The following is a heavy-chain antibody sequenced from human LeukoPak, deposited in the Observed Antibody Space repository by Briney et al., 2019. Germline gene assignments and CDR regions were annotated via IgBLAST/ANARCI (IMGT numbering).Heavy chain of an antibody. D-gene: IGHD3-10*01. Sequence: GGSLRLSCATSGFTFSTYGMHWVRQAPGKGLEWVSTISGSGGGTYYADSVKGLFTISRDNSKNTLYLQMSSLRAEDTAVYYCARGPYGSSGTPDAFDIWGQGTMVTVSS. CDR2: ISGSGGGT. J-gene: IGHJ3*02. CDR1: GFTFSTYG. V-gene: IGHV3-23*01. CDR3: ARGPYGSSGTPDAFDI.